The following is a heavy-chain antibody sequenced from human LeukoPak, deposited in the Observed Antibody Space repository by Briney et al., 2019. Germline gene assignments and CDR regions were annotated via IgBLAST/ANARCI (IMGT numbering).Heavy chain of an antibody. CDR1: GYTFTGYY. J-gene: IGHJ4*02. D-gene: IGHD3-9*01. CDR2: INPNSGGT. V-gene: IGHV1-2*04. CDR3: ARGDILTGYPLYFDY. Sequence: GASVKFSCKASGYTFTGYYMHWVRQAPGQGLEWMGWINPNSGGTNYAQKFQGWVTMTRDTSISTAYMELSRLRSDDTAVYYCARGDILTGYPLYFDYWGQGTLVTVSS.